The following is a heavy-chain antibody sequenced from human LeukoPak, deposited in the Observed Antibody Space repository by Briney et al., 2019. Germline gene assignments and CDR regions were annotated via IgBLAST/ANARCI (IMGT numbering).Heavy chain of an antibody. Sequence: GGSLRLSCAASGFTFNSYAMGWVRQAPGQGLQWVSAIGGSGGTTYYADSVKGRFSISRDNSRNTLFLQMNTLRAEDTAVYYCANPLGYCSAGTCYALDVWGQGTTVTVSS. J-gene: IGHJ6*02. V-gene: IGHV3-23*01. CDR2: IGGSGGTT. CDR3: ANPLGYCSAGTCYALDV. D-gene: IGHD2-15*01. CDR1: GFTFNSYA.